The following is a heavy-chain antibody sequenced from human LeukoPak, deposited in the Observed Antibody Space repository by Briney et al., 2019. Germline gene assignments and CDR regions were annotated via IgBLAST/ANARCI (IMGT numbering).Heavy chain of an antibody. D-gene: IGHD5-12*01. Sequence: ASVKVSCRASGYTFTGYYVHWVRQAPGQGLEWMGWIDPSSGGTHYAQNFQGRVTMTRDTSISTAYMELSRLRSDDTAVYYCARVVVATIDWFDPWGQGTLVTVPS. CDR3: ARVVVATIDWFDP. CDR1: GYTFTGYY. V-gene: IGHV1-2*02. CDR2: IDPSSGGT. J-gene: IGHJ5*02.